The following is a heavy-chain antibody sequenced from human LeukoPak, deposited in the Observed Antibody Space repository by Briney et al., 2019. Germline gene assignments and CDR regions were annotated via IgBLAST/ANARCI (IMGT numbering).Heavy chain of an antibody. CDR3: ARAGIAAAGTLHGMDV. CDR2: INHSGST. Sequence: SETLSLTCAVYGGSFSGYYWSWIRQPPGKGLEWIGEINHSGSTNYNPSLKSRVTISVDTSKNKFSLKLSSLTAADTAVYYWARAGIAAAGTLHGMDVWGKGTTVTVSS. V-gene: IGHV4-34*01. D-gene: IGHD6-13*01. J-gene: IGHJ6*04. CDR1: GGSFSGYY.